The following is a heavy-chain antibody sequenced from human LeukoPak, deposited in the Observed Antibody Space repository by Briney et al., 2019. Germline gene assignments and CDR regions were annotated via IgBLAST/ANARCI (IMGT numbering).Heavy chain of an antibody. V-gene: IGHV3-23*01. Sequence: PGGSLRLSCAASGFTFRSYAMSWVRQAPGKGLELVSDISESGGSTHYADSVKGRFTISRDNSKNTLYLQMNTLRAEDTAVYFCAKIRGYTYGFGDYWGQGILVTVSS. CDR1: GFTFRSYA. D-gene: IGHD5-18*01. CDR3: AKIRGYTYGFGDY. J-gene: IGHJ4*02. CDR2: ISESGGST.